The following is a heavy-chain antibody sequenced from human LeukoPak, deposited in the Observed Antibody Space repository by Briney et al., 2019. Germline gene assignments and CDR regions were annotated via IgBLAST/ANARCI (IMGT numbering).Heavy chain of an antibody. J-gene: IGHJ4*02. V-gene: IGHV3-7*03. CDR1: GFTYSNYC. D-gene: IGHD5-12*01. CDR3: ANLLYSGFEPFDC. Sequence: PGGSLRFFCAASGFTYSNYCMNWVRQAPGRGMEWVAIIEKDGSEILYVDSVKGRYTISRDNAKNSLYLQMSSRRAWETAIYYCANLLYSGFEPFDCWGQATRLTVS. CDR2: IEKDGSEI.